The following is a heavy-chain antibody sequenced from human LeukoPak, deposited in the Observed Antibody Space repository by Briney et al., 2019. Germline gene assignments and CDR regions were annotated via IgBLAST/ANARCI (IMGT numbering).Heavy chain of an antibody. Sequence: GGSLRLSCAASGFTFSSYAMHWVRQAPGKGLEWVAVISYDGSNKYYADSVKGRFTISRDNSKNTLYLQMNSLRAEDTAVYYCAREAYVLNWFDPWGQGTLVTVSS. J-gene: IGHJ5*02. CDR1: GFTFSSYA. CDR2: ISYDGSNK. CDR3: AREAYVLNWFDP. D-gene: IGHD3-10*02. V-gene: IGHV3-30*01.